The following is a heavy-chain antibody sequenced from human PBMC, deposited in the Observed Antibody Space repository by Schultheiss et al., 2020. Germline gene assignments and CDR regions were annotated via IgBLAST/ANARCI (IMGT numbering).Heavy chain of an antibody. D-gene: IGHD5-24*01. Sequence: GGSLRLSCAASGFTFSSYWMHWVRQAPGKGLEWVAVISYDGSNKYYADSVKGRFTISRDNSKNTLYLQMNSLRAEDTAVYYCARSVALEMATTSFDYWGQGTLVTVSS. CDR1: GFTFSSYW. CDR3: ARSVALEMATTSFDY. CDR2: ISYDGSNK. V-gene: IGHV3-30-3*01. J-gene: IGHJ4*02.